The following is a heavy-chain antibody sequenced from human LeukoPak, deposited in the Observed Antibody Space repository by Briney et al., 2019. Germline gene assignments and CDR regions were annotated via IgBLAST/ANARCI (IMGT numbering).Heavy chain of an antibody. CDR1: GGSFSGYY. D-gene: IGHD3-10*01. CDR3: ARGQGELLAFV. V-gene: IGHV4-34*01. J-gene: IGHJ6*04. CDR2: INHSGST. Sequence: SETLSLTCAVYGGSFSGYYWSWIRQPPGKGLEWIGEINHSGSTNYNPSLKSRVTISVDTSKNQFSLKLSSVTAADTAVYYCARGQGELLAFVWGKGTTVTVSS.